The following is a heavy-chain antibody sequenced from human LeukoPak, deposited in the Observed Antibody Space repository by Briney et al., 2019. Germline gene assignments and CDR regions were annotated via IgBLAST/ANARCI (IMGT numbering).Heavy chain of an antibody. CDR1: GFTFDVYA. Sequence: GGSLRLSCAASGFTFDVYAMHWVRQAPGKGLEWVSFISGDGGSTYHADSVKGRFIISRDNSKNSLYLQMNSLRTEDTALYYCAKEGGDYSYYYYGMDVWGQGTTVTVSS. CDR3: AKEGGDYSYYYYGMDV. V-gene: IGHV3-43*02. D-gene: IGHD4-17*01. CDR2: ISGDGGST. J-gene: IGHJ6*02.